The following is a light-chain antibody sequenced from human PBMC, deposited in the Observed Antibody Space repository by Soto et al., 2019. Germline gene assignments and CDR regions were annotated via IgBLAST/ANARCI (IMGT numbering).Light chain of an antibody. Sequence: EIVMTQSPATLSVSPGGRATLSCRASQSISDTLAWYQQKPGQAPRLLIYGASTRATGIPDRFSGSGSGTDFTLTISRLEPEDFAVYYCQQYGSSLTFGQGTKVDIK. J-gene: IGKJ1*01. CDR2: GAS. V-gene: IGKV3-20*01. CDR1: QSISDT. CDR3: QQYGSSLT.